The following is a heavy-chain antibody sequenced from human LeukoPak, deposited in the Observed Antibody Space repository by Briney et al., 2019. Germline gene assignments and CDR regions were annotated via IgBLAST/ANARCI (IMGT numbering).Heavy chain of an antibody. CDR1: GGSFSGYY. CDR2: INHSGST. D-gene: IGHD1-7*01. CDR3: ARRGTTNYFDY. J-gene: IGHJ4*02. V-gene: IGHV4-34*01. Sequence: SETLSLTCAVHGGSFSGYYWSWIRQPPGKGLEWIGEINHSGSTNYNPSLKSRVTISVDTSKNQFSLKLSSVTAADTAVYYCARRGTTNYFDYWGQGTLVTVSS.